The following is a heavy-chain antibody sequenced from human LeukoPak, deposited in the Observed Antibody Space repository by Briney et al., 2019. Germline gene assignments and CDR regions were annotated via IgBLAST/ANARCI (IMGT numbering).Heavy chain of an antibody. D-gene: IGHD1-26*01. V-gene: IGHV1-3*01. CDR1: GYTFTSYA. Sequence: ASVKVSCKASGYTFTSYAMHWVRQAPGQRLEWMGWINAGNGNTKYSQKFQGRVTITRDTSASTAYMELRSLRSDDTAVYYCARGGVGSTYYFNYWGQGTLVTVSS. CDR2: INAGNGNT. CDR3: ARGGVGSTYYFNY. J-gene: IGHJ4*02.